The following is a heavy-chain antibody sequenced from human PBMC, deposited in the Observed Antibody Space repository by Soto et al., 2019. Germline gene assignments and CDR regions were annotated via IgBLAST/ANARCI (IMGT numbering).Heavy chain of an antibody. V-gene: IGHV4-31*02. J-gene: IGHJ4*02. CDR3: AREVSGTGAFDY. Sequence: QVQLEQSGPGLVKPSQTLSLTCKISGGSITSTNHYWSWIRQSPREGLEWIGYIFDSGTTHYYPSFKGRVTILGDTSQSQFSLTMHSVTVADSAVYYCAREVSGTGAFDYWGRGTLVTVSS. CDR1: GGSITSTNHY. D-gene: IGHD2-8*02. CDR2: IFDSGTT.